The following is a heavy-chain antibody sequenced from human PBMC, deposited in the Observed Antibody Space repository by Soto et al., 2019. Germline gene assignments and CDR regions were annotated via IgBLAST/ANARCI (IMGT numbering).Heavy chain of an antibody. D-gene: IGHD6-19*01. J-gene: IGHJ4*02. CDR3: GAGQFFSDY. CDR1: GFTFSSYG. CDR2: ISFDGSNT. V-gene: IGHV3-30*03. Sequence: PGGSLRLSCAASGFTFSSYGMHWVRQAPGKGLEWVALISFDGSNTYYADSVKGRFTISRDNSKNTLYLQMHSLRAEDTSLYYCGAGQFFSDYWGQGALVTVSS.